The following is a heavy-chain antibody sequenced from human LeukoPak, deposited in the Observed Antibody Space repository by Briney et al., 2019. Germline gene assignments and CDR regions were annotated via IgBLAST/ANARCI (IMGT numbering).Heavy chain of an antibody. CDR2: ISAYNGNT. J-gene: IGHJ4*02. CDR1: GYTFTSYG. V-gene: IGHV1-18*01. Sequence: ASVKVSCKASGYTFTSYGISWVRQAPGQGLEWMGWISAYNGNTNYAQKLQGRVTMTTDTSTSTAYMELRSLRSDDTAVYYCARGHKNRFSSSWSTFDYWGQGTLVTVSS. D-gene: IGHD6-13*01. CDR3: ARGHKNRFSSSWSTFDY.